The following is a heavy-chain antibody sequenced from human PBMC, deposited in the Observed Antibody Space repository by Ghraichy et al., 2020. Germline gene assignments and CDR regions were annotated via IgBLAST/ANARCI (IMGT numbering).Heavy chain of an antibody. D-gene: IGHD6-13*01. Sequence: GGSLRLSCAASGFTFSDHYMDWVRQAPGKGLEWVGRIKNKANSYTTEYAAAVKGRLTILRNDAENSLDLQMNSLETEDTDVYYCARVRIAAAGRKWMPLDTWGQGTLVTVSS. J-gene: IGHJ5*02. CDR3: ARVRIAAAGRKWMPLDT. V-gene: IGHV3-72*01. CDR2: IKNKANSYTT. CDR1: GFTFSDHY.